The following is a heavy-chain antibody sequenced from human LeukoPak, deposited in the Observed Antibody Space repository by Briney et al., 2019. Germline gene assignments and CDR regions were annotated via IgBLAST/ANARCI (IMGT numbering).Heavy chain of an antibody. CDR3: AKDRGVIVPAGMAT. V-gene: IGHV3-48*03. CDR2: IGSSGSTM. J-gene: IGHJ5*02. CDR1: GFTFSSYE. D-gene: IGHD2-2*01. Sequence: GGSLRLSCAVSGFTFSSYEMNWVRQAPGKGLEWVSYIGSSGSTMYYADSVKGRFTISRDNSKNTLYLQMNSLRAEETAVYYCAKDRGVIVPAGMATWGQGTLVTVSS.